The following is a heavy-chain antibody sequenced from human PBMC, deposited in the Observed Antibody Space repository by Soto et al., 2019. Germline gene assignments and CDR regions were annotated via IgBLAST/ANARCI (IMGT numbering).Heavy chain of an antibody. CDR1: GFTFSSYA. Sequence: GGSLSLSCAASGFTFSSYAMHWVRQAPGKGLEWVAVISYDGSNKYYADSVKGRFTISRDNSKNTLYLQMNSLRAEDTAVYYCARDLNSRGVTLPRFDYWGQGTLVTVSS. CDR2: ISYDGSNK. CDR3: ARDLNSRGVTLPRFDY. D-gene: IGHD3-10*01. V-gene: IGHV3-30-3*01. J-gene: IGHJ4*02.